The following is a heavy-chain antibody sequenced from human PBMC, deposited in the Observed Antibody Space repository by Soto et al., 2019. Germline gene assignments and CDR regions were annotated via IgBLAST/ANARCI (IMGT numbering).Heavy chain of an antibody. CDR2: ISSSSSYI. J-gene: IGHJ2*01. D-gene: IGHD2-21*02. CDR3: ARMVTRDWYFDL. CDR1: GFTFSSYS. V-gene: IGHV3-21*01. Sequence: EVQLVESGGGLVKPGGSLRLSCAASGFTFSSYSMNWVRQAPGKGLEWVSSISSSSSYIYYADSVKGRFTISRDNAKNSLYLQMNSLRAEDTAVYYCARMVTRDWYFDLWGRGTLVTVSS.